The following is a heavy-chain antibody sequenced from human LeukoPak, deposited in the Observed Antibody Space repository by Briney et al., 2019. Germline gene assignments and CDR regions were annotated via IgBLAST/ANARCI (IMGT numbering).Heavy chain of an antibody. J-gene: IGHJ5*02. D-gene: IGHD6-13*01. CDR2: INHSGST. CDR1: GGSFSGYY. V-gene: IGHV4-34*01. Sequence: SETLSLTCAVYGGSFSGYYWSWIRQPPGKGLEWIGEINHSGSTNYNPSLKSRVTLSVDTSKNQFSLKLSSVAAADTAVYYCARGRGSSRDPYDPWGQGTLVTVSS. CDR3: ARGRGSSRDPYDP.